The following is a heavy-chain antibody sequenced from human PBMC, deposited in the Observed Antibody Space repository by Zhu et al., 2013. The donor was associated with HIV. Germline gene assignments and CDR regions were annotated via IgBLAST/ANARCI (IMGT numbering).Heavy chain of an antibody. J-gene: IGHJ6*02. CDR1: GGTANNYA. Sequence: QVQLVQSGAELKKPGSSVKVSCKASGGTANNYAISWVRQAPGQGLEWMGGIIPLFGTSIYAQKFQGRVTMTADESTSTAYMELSSLRSEDTAMYYCAREHHDSSGYYREWGDYYYYGMDVWGQGTTVTVSS. V-gene: IGHV1-69*01. CDR2: IIPLFGTS. D-gene: IGHD3-22*01. CDR3: AREHHDSSGYYREWGDYYYYGMDV.